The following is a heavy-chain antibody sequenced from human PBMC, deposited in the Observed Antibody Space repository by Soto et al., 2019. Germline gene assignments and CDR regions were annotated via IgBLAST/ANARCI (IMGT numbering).Heavy chain of an antibody. V-gene: IGHV4-39*02. J-gene: IGHJ4*02. CDR2: FYYDGRT. CDR3: ARRSHIVGAPT. D-gene: IGHD5-12*01. Sequence: PSETLSLTCIVSGASFSDANYYWVWIRQPPGEGLEWIGSFYYDGRTYYNASLKSRVTISVDTSKNHFSLMLTSVTAADAAVYYCARRSHIVGAPTWGQGTLVTV. CDR1: GASFSDANYY.